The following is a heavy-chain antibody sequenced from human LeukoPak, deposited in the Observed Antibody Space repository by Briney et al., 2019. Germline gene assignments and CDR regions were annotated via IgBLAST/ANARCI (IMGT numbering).Heavy chain of an antibody. J-gene: IGHJ4*02. V-gene: IGHV3-48*01. CDR2: ISSSSSTI. CDR1: GFTFSSYA. CDR3: ARQIYSSSSYFDY. Sequence: PGGSLRLSCAASGFTFSSYAMSWVRQAPGKGLEWVSYISSSSSTIYYADSVKGRFTISRDNAKNSLYLQMNSLRAEDTAVYYCARQIYSSSSYFDYWGQGTLVTVSS. D-gene: IGHD6-6*01.